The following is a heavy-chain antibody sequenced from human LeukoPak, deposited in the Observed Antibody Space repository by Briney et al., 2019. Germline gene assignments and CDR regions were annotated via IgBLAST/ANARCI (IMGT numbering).Heavy chain of an antibody. V-gene: IGHV4-30-2*01. CDR3: ARDLDCSSTSCYGTSSDDAFDI. Sequence: KTSQTLSLTCTVSGGSISSGGYYWSWIRQPPGKGLEWIGYIYHSGSTYYNPSLKSRVTISVDRSKNQFSLKLSSVTAADTAVYYCARDLDCSSTSCYGTSSDDAFDIWGQGTMVTVSS. J-gene: IGHJ3*02. D-gene: IGHD2-2*01. CDR1: GGSISSGGYY. CDR2: IYHSGST.